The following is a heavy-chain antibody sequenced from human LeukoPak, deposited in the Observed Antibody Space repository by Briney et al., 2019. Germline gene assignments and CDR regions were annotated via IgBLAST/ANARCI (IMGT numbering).Heavy chain of an antibody. V-gene: IGHV1-46*01. J-gene: IGHJ4*02. Sequence: VASVKVSCKASGYTFTSYYMHWVRQVPGQGLEWMGTINPSGGSTSYAQKFQGRVTMTRDTSTSTVYMELSSLRSEDTAVYYCARDGDYYDSSGYYYYFDYWGQGTLVTVSS. CDR3: ARDGDYYDSSGYYYYFDY. CDR1: GYTFTSYY. CDR2: INPSGGST. D-gene: IGHD3-22*01.